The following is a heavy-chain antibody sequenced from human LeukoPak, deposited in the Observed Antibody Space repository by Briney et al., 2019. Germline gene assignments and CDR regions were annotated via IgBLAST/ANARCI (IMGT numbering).Heavy chain of an antibody. CDR1: GGSISSYY. J-gene: IGHJ6*02. D-gene: IGHD2-15*01. CDR3: ARRNRYCSGGSCYYGMDV. V-gene: IGHV4-59*08. Sequence: PSETLSLTCTVSGGSISSYYWSWIRRPPGKGLEWIGYIYYSGSTNYNPSLKSRVTISVDTSKNQFSLKPSSVTAADTAVYYCARRNRYCSGGSCYYGMDVWGQGTTVTVSS. CDR2: IYYSGST.